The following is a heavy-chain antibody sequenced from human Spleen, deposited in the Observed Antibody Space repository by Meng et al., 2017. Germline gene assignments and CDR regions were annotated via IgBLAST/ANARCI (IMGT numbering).Heavy chain of an antibody. V-gene: IGHV3-30*04. Sequence: GESLKISCAASGFTFSSYAMHWVRQAPGKGLEWVALISYDGSNKFYADSVKGRFTISRDNSKNTLYLQMNSLRAEDTAVYYCARTTNSGSYDYYFDYWGQGTLVTVSS. CDR2: ISYDGSNK. D-gene: IGHD1-26*01. J-gene: IGHJ4*02. CDR1: GFTFSSYA. CDR3: ARTTNSGSYDYYFDY.